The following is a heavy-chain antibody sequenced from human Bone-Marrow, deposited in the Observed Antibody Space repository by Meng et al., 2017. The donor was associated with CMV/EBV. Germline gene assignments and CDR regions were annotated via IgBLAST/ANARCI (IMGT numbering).Heavy chain of an antibody. J-gene: IGHJ4*02. CDR2: INPPPPSSPP. CDR3: TTIDY. CDR1: GFTFRTAW. V-gene: IGHV3-15*01. Sequence: SLRLSCAASGFTFRTAWMSWVRQAPGKGLEWVGPINPPPPSSPPSYAAPVKGRFTISRDDSKNTLYLQMNSLKTEDTAVYYCTTIDYWGQGTLVTVSS.